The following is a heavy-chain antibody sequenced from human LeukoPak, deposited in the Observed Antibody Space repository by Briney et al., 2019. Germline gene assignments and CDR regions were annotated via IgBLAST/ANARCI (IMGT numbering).Heavy chain of an antibody. CDR1: GFTFSASD. Sequence: GGSLRLSCAASGFTFSASDMNWVRQTPGKGLEWVSSISSSSSYIYYADSVKGRFSISRDNAKKSLYLQMNSLRAEDTAVYYCARDPIFAPPPLAAFDIWGQGTLVTVSS. D-gene: IGHD3-3*02. V-gene: IGHV3-21*01. CDR2: ISSSSSYI. J-gene: IGHJ3*02. CDR3: ARDPIFAPPPLAAFDI.